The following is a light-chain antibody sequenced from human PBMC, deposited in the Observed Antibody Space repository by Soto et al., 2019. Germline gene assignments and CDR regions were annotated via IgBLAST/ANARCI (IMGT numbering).Light chain of an antibody. Sequence: QSALTQPASASGSPGQSITISCSGTSSDIGAYDHVAWFQQFPGKTPKLMIYSVSNRPSGVSYRFSGSKSGNTASLTISGLQAEDEADYYCISYTVSRSYVFGTGTQLTVL. V-gene: IGLV2-14*01. CDR2: SVS. J-gene: IGLJ1*01. CDR1: SSDIGAYDH. CDR3: ISYTVSRSYV.